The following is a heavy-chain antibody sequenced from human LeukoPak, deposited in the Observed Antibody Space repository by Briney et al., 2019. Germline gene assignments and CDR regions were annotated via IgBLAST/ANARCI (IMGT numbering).Heavy chain of an antibody. V-gene: IGHV7-4-1*02. CDR1: GYTFTSYA. CDR3: ARDGRRYCSSTSCYQDY. J-gene: IGHJ4*02. D-gene: IGHD2-2*01. Sequence: ASVKVSCKASGYTFTSYAMNWVRQAPGQGLEWMGWINTNTGNPTYAQGFTGRFVFSLETSVSTAYLQISSLKAEDTAVYYCARDGRRYCSSTSCYQDYWGQGTLVTVSS. CDR2: INTNTGNP.